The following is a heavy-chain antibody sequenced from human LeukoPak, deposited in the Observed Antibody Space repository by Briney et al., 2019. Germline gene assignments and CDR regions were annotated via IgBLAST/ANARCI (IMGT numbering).Heavy chain of an antibody. V-gene: IGHV3-21*01. CDR1: GFTFSSYS. CDR2: ISSSSSYI. CDR3: ARDRVPYGGKAIDY. Sequence: GGSLRLSCAASGFTFSSYSMTWVLQAPGKGLEWVSSISSSSSYIYYADSVKGRFTISRDNAKNSLYLQMNSLRAEDTAVYYRARDRVPYGGKAIDYWGQGTLVTVSS. D-gene: IGHD4-23*01. J-gene: IGHJ4*02.